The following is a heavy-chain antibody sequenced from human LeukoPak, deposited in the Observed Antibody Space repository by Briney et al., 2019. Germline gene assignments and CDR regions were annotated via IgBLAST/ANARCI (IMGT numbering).Heavy chain of an antibody. J-gene: IGHJ6*04. CDR2: IKQDGSEK. Sequence: SLTLPCAASGFTFSSYCMSWVRQAPGKGLEWVANIKQDGSEKYYVDSVKGRFTISRDNAKNSLYLQMNRLRAEDTAVYYCARAGYYGMDVWGEGTTVTVSS. CDR3: ARAGYYGMDV. V-gene: IGHV3-7*01. CDR1: GFTFSSYC. D-gene: IGHD2-8*02.